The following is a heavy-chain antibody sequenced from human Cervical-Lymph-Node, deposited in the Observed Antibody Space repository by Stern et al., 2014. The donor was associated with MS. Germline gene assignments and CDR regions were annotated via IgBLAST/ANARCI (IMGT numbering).Heavy chain of an antibody. Sequence: EVQLEESGGGLVQPGRSLRLSCTASGFTFGDYAMSWFRQAPGKGLEWVGFIRSKPYGGTPEYAASVRGRFTISRDDSKSIAYLQMNSLKTEDTALYFCSRETGATEEYYFDYWGQGALVTVSS. CDR2: IRSKPYGGTP. J-gene: IGHJ4*02. CDR3: SRETGATEEYYFDY. CDR1: GFTFGDYA. D-gene: IGHD1-26*01. V-gene: IGHV3-49*03.